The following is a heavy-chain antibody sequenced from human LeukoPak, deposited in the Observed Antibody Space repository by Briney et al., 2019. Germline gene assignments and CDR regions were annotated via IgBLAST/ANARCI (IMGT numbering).Heavy chain of an antibody. Sequence: GGSLRLSCAASGFSFTNYAMHWLRQIPGKGLEWVAVISFDGRNKYYEDSVNGRFTVSRDNSKHTLYPQMNSLRGDDTGVYYCARGKQWLRYPCFYNWGPGILVTVS. V-gene: IGHV3-30*04. CDR3: ARGKQWLRYPCFYN. D-gene: IGHD5-12*01. J-gene: IGHJ4*02. CDR2: ISFDGRNK. CDR1: GFSFTNYA.